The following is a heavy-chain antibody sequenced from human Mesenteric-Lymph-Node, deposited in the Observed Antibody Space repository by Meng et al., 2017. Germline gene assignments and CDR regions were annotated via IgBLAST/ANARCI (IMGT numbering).Heavy chain of an antibody. V-gene: IGHV1-69*13. CDR2: IIPIFGTA. D-gene: IGHD3-10*01. J-gene: IGHJ4*02. CDR3: AREAKTVTYYYCSGSYSQLDY. CDR1: GDTFSSYA. Sequence: SVKVSCKASGDTFSSYAISWVRQAPGQGLEWMGGIIPIFGTANYAQKFQGRVTITADESTSTAYMELSSLRSEDTAGYYCAREAKTVTYYYCSGSYSQLDYWGQGTLVTVSS.